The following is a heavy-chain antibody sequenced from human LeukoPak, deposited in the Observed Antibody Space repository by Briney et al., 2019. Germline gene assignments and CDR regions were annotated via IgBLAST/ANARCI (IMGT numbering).Heavy chain of an antibody. CDR3: THAPYSSGWYRDY. CDR2: IKSKTDGGTT. Sequence: NPGGSLRLSCAASGFTFSNAWMSWVRQAPRKGVEWGGRIKSKTDGGTTDYAAPVKGRFTISRDDSKNTLYLQINSLKTEDTAVYYCTHAPYSSGWYRDYWGQGTLVTVSS. V-gene: IGHV3-15*01. J-gene: IGHJ4*02. D-gene: IGHD6-19*01. CDR1: GFTFSNAW.